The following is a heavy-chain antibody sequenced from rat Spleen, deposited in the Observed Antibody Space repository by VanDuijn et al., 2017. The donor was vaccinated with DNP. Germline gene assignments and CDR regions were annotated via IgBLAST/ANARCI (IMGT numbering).Heavy chain of an antibody. CDR2: ISTSGEYA. CDR1: GFTFSTFP. D-gene: IGHD5-1*01. CDR3: ARVQLGYYALDA. J-gene: IGHJ4*01. V-gene: IGHV5S11*01. Sequence: EVQLVESGGGLVQPGRSLKLSCAASGFTFSTFPMAWVRQIPMKGLEWVATISTSGEYAHYGDSVKGRFTISRDNSKNTLYLQMDSLRSEETATYYCARVQLGYYALDAWGQGTSVTVSS.